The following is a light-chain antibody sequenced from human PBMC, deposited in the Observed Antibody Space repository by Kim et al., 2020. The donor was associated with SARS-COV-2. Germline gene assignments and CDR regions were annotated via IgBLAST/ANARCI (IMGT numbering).Light chain of an antibody. J-gene: IGKJ1*01. V-gene: IGKV1-33*01. CDR2: DAS. CDR1: QDIGNS. CDR3: QYFTYLLWT. Sequence: DIQMTQSPSSLSASVGDRVTITCQASQDIGNSLNWYQHKTGRAPKVLIYDASNLQRGVPSRFSGSGSGTNFTLTISTLQPEDFATYHCQYFTYLLWTFGQGTKVDIK.